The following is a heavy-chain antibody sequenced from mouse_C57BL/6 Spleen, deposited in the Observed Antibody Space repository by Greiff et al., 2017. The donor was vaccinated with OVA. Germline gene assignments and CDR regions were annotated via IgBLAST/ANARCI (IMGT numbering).Heavy chain of an antibody. CDR2: ISSGGSYT. Sequence: EVQVVESGGDLVKPGGSLKLSCAASGFTFSSYGMSWVRQTPDKRLEWVATISSGGSYTYYPDSVKGRFTISRDNAKNTLYLQMSSLKSEDTAMYYCARHEGDRFAYWGQGTLVTVSA. CDR3: ARHEGDRFAY. J-gene: IGHJ3*01. V-gene: IGHV5-6*01. CDR1: GFTFSSYG. D-gene: IGHD3-3*01.